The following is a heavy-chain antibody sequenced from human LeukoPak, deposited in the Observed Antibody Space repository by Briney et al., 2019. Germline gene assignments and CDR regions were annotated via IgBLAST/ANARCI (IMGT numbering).Heavy chain of an antibody. CDR3: ARPLYGDYYYYGMDV. V-gene: IGHV3-30*19. CDR1: GFTFSDYW. CDR2: ISYDGSNK. D-gene: IGHD4-17*01. J-gene: IGHJ6*02. Sequence: GGSLRLSCVASGFTFSDYWIHWVRQAPGKGLEWVAVISYDGSNKYYADSVKGRFTISRDNSKNTLYLQMNSLRAEDTAVYYCARPLYGDYYYYGMDVWGQGTTVTVSS.